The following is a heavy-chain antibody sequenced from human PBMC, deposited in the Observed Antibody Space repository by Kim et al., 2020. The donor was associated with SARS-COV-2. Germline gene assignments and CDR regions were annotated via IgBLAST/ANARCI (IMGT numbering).Heavy chain of an antibody. D-gene: IGHD2-21*01. J-gene: IGHJ5*02. CDR1: GYSFTSYW. V-gene: IGHV5-51*01. CDR2: IYPGDSDT. CDR3: ARQTYCGGDCYSNWFDP. Sequence: GASLKISCKGSGYSFTSYWIGWVRQMPGKGLEWMGIIYPGDSDTRYSPSFQGQVTISADKSISTAYLQWSSLKASDTAMYYCARQTYCGGDCYSNWFDPWGQGTLVTVSS.